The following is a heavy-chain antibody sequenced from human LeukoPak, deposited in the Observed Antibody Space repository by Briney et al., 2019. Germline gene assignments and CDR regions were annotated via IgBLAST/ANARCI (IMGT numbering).Heavy chain of an antibody. J-gene: IGHJ3*02. Sequence: SQTLSLTCVVSGGSISSDGDSWSWIRQPPGKGLEWIGCIYHSASTYYNPSLKSRVSISVDRSKNQFSLKLSSVTAADTAVYYCARDWGTFRPGEGSAFDIWGHGTMVTVSS. V-gene: IGHV4-30-2*01. D-gene: IGHD3-16*01. CDR1: GGSISSDGDS. CDR2: IYHSAST. CDR3: ARDWGTFRPGEGSAFDI.